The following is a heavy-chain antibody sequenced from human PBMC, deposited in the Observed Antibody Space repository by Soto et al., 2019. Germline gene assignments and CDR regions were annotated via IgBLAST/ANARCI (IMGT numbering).Heavy chain of an antibody. J-gene: IGHJ4*02. D-gene: IGHD3-10*01. V-gene: IGHV3-30-3*01. Sequence: EGSLRLSCAAPGFTFSIYALHWVRQAPGKGLEWVAVMSPNGNNQYYADSVKGRFTISRDTSKSTLYLQMTSLRPDDTAVYYCATGAHFYYGNSRYWGQGPMRTVSS. CDR1: GFTFSIYA. CDR3: ATGAHFYYGNSRY. CDR2: MSPNGNNQ.